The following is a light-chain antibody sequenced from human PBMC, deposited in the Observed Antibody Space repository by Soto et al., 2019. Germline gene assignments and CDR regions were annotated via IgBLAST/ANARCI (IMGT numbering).Light chain of an antibody. J-gene: IGLJ1*01. V-gene: IGLV1-40*01. Sequence: QSVLTQPPSVSGCPGQSVTISCTWSSSNIGAGYDIYWYQQLPGTAPKLLIYDNNNRPSGVPDRFSGSNSGTSASLAITGLQAEDEADYYCQSYDTSLNYVFGTGTKVTVL. CDR2: DNN. CDR1: SSNIGAGYD. CDR3: QSYDTSLNYV.